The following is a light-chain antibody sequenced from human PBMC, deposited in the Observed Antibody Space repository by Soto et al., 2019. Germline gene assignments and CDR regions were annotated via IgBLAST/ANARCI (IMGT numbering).Light chain of an antibody. CDR1: QSVSSN. Sequence: EAVMTQSPATLSVSPGETATLSCTASQSVSSNLAWYQQKPGQAPRLLIYDASTRATGFPARFSGSGSGTEFPLTISSLQFEDFAVYYCQQYKPGPRTFGKGTKV. CDR3: QQYKPGPRT. J-gene: IGKJ1*01. V-gene: IGKV3-15*01. CDR2: DAS.